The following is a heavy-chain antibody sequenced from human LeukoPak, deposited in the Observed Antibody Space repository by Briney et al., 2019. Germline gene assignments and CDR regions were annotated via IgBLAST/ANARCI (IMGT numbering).Heavy chain of an antibody. J-gene: IGHJ4*02. D-gene: IGHD3-3*01. CDR2: IGAYNGNT. CDR3: ARIRSYYDFWSGYPKIFDY. Sequence: GASVKVSCKASGYTFTSYGISWVRQAPGQGLEWMGWIGAYNGNTNYAQKLQGRVTMTTDTSTSTAYMELRSLRSDDTAVYYCARIRSYYDFWSGYPKIFDYWGQGTLVTVSS. V-gene: IGHV1-18*01. CDR1: GYTFTSYG.